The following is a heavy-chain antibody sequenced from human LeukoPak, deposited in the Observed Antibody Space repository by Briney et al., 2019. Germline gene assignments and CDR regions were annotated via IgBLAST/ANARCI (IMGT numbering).Heavy chain of an antibody. D-gene: IGHD2-21*02. V-gene: IGHV4-59*01. Sequence: PSETLSLICTVSGGSIGNYYWTWIRQSPGKGLEWIGYMYYSGTTNYNPSLRSRVAMSVDTSKSQVSLRLSSVTAADTAVYYCAKPPLANCGGDCYVDGWGQGTLVTVSS. CDR2: MYYSGTT. CDR3: AKPPLANCGGDCYVDG. CDR1: GGSIGNYY. J-gene: IGHJ5*02.